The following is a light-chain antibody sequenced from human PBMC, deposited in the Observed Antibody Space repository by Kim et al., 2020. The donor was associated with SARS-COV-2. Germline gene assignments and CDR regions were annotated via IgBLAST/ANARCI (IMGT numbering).Light chain of an antibody. CDR1: SSNIGASYD. J-gene: IGLJ2*01. CDR3: QSYDSSLSGRI. CDR2: GNS. V-gene: IGLV1-40*01. Sequence: QRVTISCTGSSSNIGASYDVNWYQQLPGTAPRLLIYGNSERPSGVPDRFSGSKSGTSASLAITGLQAEDEADYYCQSYDSSLSGRIFGGGTQLTVL.